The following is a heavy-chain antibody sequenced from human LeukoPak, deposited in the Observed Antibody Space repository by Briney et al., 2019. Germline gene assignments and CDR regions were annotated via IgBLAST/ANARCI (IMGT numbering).Heavy chain of an antibody. CDR1: GGSISSSGYY. V-gene: IGHV4-39*01. Sequence: SETLSLTCTVSGGSISSSGYYWGWIRQPPGKGLEWIASIYYSGSTYYNPSLKSRVTISVDTSKNQLSLKLSSLTAADTAVYYCARHECSGSYYRLSWFDPWGQGTLVTVSS. D-gene: IGHD1-26*01. CDR2: IYYSGST. J-gene: IGHJ5*02. CDR3: ARHECSGSYYRLSWFDP.